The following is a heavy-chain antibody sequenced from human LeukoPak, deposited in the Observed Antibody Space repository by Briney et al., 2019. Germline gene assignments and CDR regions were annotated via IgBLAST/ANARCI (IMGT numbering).Heavy chain of an antibody. CDR3: VRVGGYYFDY. J-gene: IGHJ4*02. V-gene: IGHV3-74*01. D-gene: IGHD3-10*01. CDR1: GFTFSSYW. CDR2: INSDESRT. Sequence: GGSLRLSCAASGFTFSSYWMHWVRQAPGEGLVWVSRINSDESRTTYADSAKGRFTISRDNAKSTLHLQMNSLRAEDTAVYYCVRVGGYYFDYWGQGTLVTVSS.